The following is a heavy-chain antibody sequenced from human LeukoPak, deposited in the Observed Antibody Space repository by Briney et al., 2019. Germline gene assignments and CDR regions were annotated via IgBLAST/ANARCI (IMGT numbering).Heavy chain of an antibody. Sequence: GGSLRLSCAASGFTFSSYWMGWVRQTPGKGPEWVANIKRDGSERHYVDSVKGRFTISRDNAKSSLYLQMNSLRADDTAVYYCAREGYISGYGVIDYWGQGTLVTVSS. D-gene: IGHD5-18*01. J-gene: IGHJ4*02. CDR3: AREGYISGYGVIDY. CDR2: IKRDGSER. V-gene: IGHV3-7*01. CDR1: GFTFSSYW.